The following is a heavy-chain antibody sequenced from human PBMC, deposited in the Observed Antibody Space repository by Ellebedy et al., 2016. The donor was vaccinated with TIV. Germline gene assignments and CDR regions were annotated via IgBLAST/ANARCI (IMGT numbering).Heavy chain of an antibody. V-gene: IGHV1-69*06. CDR1: RGTFSSFV. CDR3: ARDVADYYGMDV. CDR2: ISPLYGAP. J-gene: IGHJ6*02. Sequence: SVKVSCXASRGTFSSFVISWVRQAPGQGLEWMGGISPLYGAPYYAQKFQGRVTITADKKTNTVYMQLSSLRSGDTAIYYCARDVADYYGMDVWGQGTTVTVSS.